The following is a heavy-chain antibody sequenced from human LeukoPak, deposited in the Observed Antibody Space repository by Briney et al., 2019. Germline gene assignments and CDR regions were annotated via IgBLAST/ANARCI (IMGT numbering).Heavy chain of an antibody. CDR3: ARNSVTWFSYYMDV. CDR2: INHSGST. D-gene: IGHD4-17*01. V-gene: IGHV4-34*01. CDR1: GGSFSGYY. Sequence: SETLSLTCAVYGGSFSGYYWSWIRQPPGKGLEWIGEINHSGSTNYNPSLKSRVTISVDTSKNQFSLKLSSVTAADTAVYYCARNSVTWFSYYMDVWGKGTTVTISS. J-gene: IGHJ6*03.